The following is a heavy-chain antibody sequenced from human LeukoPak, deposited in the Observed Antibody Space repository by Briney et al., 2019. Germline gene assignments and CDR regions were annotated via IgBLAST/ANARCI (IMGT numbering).Heavy chain of an antibody. Sequence: ASVKVSCKASGYIFTGYYMHWVRQAPGQGLEWMGWINPNSGGTNYAQKFQGRVTMTRDTSISTAYMELSRLRSDDTAVYYCAREELVLRFLEWLLLGLDYWGQGTLVTVSS. CDR3: AREELVLRFLEWLLLGLDY. J-gene: IGHJ4*02. CDR2: INPNSGGT. V-gene: IGHV1-2*02. CDR1: GYIFTGYY. D-gene: IGHD3-3*01.